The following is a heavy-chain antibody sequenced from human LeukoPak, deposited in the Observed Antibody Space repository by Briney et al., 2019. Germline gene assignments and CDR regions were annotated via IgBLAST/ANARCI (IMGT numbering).Heavy chain of an antibody. D-gene: IGHD2-21*02. CDR1: GDSVSTNSAA. CDR3: ARGNRDFDS. V-gene: IGHV6-1*01. Sequence: SQTLSLTCAISGDSVSTNSAAWNWIRQSPSRGLEWLGRTYYRSKWYHDYAPSVQSRITMNPDTSKNQFSLHLNSVTPEDTAVYYCARGNRDFDSWGQGTLITVSS. J-gene: IGHJ5*01. CDR2: TYYRSKWYH.